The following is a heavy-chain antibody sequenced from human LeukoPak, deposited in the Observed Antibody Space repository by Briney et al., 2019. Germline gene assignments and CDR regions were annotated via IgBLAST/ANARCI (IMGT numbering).Heavy chain of an antibody. J-gene: IGHJ4*02. V-gene: IGHV1-69*05. CDR2: IIPIFGTA. CDR1: GGTFSSYA. D-gene: IGHD1-26*01. Sequence: ASVKVSCKASGGTFSSYAIRWVRQAPGQGLEWMGGIIPIFGTANYAQKFQGRVTITTDESTSTAYMELSSLRSEDTAVYYCARGTRRTELLGLDYWGQGTLVTVSS. CDR3: ARGTRRTELLGLDY.